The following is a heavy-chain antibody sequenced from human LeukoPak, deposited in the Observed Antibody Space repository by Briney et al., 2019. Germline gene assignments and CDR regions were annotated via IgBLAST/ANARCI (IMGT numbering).Heavy chain of an antibody. CDR3: ARGADCSSGSCYPNYYYGMDV. Sequence: GGSLRLSCAASGFTFSSYSMNWVRQAPGKGLEWVSSISSSSSYIYYADSVKGRLTISRDNAKNSLYLQMNSLRAEDTAVYYCARGADCSSGSCYPNYYYGMDVWGQGTTVTVSS. CDR2: ISSSSSYI. CDR1: GFTFSSYS. V-gene: IGHV3-21*01. D-gene: IGHD2-15*01. J-gene: IGHJ6*02.